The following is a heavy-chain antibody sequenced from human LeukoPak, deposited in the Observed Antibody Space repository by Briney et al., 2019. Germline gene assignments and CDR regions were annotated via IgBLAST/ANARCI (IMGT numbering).Heavy chain of an antibody. D-gene: IGHD2-15*01. CDR1: EYTFTAYY. J-gene: IGHJ5*02. V-gene: IGHV1-2*02. CDR2: INPNSCDT. Sequence: GASVKVSCKASEYTFTAYYVHWVRQAPGQGLEWMGWINPNSCDTNFAQNFQGRVTMTRDTSISTVYMELSRVGSDDSDVYYCARVGSGLVENDWFDRWGQGTLVTVSS. CDR3: ARVGSGLVENDWFDR.